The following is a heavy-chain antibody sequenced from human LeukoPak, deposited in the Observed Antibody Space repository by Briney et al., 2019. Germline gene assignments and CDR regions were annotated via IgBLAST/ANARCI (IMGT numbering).Heavy chain of an antibody. CDR1: GFTFSSYS. Sequence: GGSLRLSCAASGFTFSSYSMNWVRQAPGKGLEWVSYISSSSSTIYYADSVKGRFTISRGNAKNSLYLQMNSLRDEDTAVYYCARAAQYYYGSGSFDAFDIWGQGTMVTVSS. J-gene: IGHJ3*02. CDR2: ISSSSSTI. CDR3: ARAAQYYYGSGSFDAFDI. V-gene: IGHV3-48*02. D-gene: IGHD3-10*01.